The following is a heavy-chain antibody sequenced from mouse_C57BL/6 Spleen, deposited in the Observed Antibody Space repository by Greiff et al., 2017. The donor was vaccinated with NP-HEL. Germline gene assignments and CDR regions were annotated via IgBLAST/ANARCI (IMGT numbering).Heavy chain of an antibody. D-gene: IGHD3-2*02. CDR2: IDPSDSYT. CDR3: ASAQATFMDY. CDR1: GYTFTSYW. V-gene: IGHV1-59*01. J-gene: IGHJ4*01. Sequence: QVQLQQPGAELVRPGTSVKLSCKASGYTFTSYWMHWVKQRPGQGLEWIGVIDPSDSYTNYNQKFKGKATLTVDTSSSTAYMQLSSLTSEDSAVYYCASAQATFMDYWGQGTSVTVSS.